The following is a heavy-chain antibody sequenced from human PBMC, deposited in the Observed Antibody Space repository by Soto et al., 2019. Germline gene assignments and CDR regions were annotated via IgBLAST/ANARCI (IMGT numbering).Heavy chain of an antibody. D-gene: IGHD1-26*01. Sequence: SETLSLTCTVSGGSISSGGYYWSWIRQHPGKGLERIGYIHYSGSTYYNPSLKSRVTISVDTSKNQFSLKLSSVTAADTAVYYCARGDIVGATIGAFDIWDQGTMVTVSS. V-gene: IGHV4-31*03. CDR1: GGSISSGGYY. CDR2: IHYSGST. J-gene: IGHJ3*02. CDR3: ARGDIVGATIGAFDI.